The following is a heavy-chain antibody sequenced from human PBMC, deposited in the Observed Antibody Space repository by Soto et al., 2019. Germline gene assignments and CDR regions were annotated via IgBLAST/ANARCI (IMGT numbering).Heavy chain of an antibody. Sequence: VQLVQSGAEVKKPGASVKVSCKASGYNFNTYHIGWVRQAPGQGLEWMGWISAYNGHTNYAQKFQGRATLTTETSTHTAYMELTSLTSEDTAVYYCARAGPENQDYDLLTDAPYGDFWGQGTLITVSS. CDR3: ARAGPENQDYDLLTDAPYGDF. CDR1: GYNFNTYH. D-gene: IGHD3-9*01. V-gene: IGHV1-18*04. CDR2: ISAYNGHT. J-gene: IGHJ1*01.